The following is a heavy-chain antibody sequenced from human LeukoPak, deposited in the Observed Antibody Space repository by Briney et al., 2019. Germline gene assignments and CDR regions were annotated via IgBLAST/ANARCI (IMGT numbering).Heavy chain of an antibody. Sequence: EPSETLSLTCTVSGGSISSSSYYWGWIRQPPGKGLEWIGSIYYSGSTYYNPSLKSRVTISVDTSKNQFSLKLSSVTAADTAVYYCARRSITGTPGYFDYWGQGTLVTVSS. CDR2: IYYSGST. CDR1: GGSISSSSYY. V-gene: IGHV4-39*01. D-gene: IGHD1-20*01. J-gene: IGHJ4*02. CDR3: ARRSITGTPGYFDY.